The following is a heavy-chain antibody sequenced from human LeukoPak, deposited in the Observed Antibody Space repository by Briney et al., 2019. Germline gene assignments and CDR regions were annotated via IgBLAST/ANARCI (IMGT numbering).Heavy chain of an antibody. CDR1: GGSIISYY. CDR3: AREDTAMVTAFDY. J-gene: IGHJ4*02. CDR2: IYYSGST. V-gene: IGHV4-59*13. D-gene: IGHD5-18*01. Sequence: SETLSLTCTVSGGSIISYYWSWIRQPPGKGLEWIGYIYYSGSTNYNPSLKSRVTISVDTSKNQFSLKLSSVTAADTAVYYCAREDTAMVTAFDYWGQGTLVTVSS.